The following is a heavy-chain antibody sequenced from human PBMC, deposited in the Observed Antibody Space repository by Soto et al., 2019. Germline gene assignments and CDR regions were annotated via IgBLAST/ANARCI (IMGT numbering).Heavy chain of an antibody. D-gene: IGHD2-8*02. CDR3: ARYLNSGPADY. Sequence: GGSLRLSCAASGFSFSNYWMSWVRQAPGKGLEWVANIQRDGSEARYGDSVKGRFTVFRDNAKNSLYLQMNSLRVEDTAIYYCARYLNSGPADYWGQGTLVTVSS. CDR2: IQRDGSEA. CDR1: GFSFSNYW. J-gene: IGHJ4*02. V-gene: IGHV3-7*01.